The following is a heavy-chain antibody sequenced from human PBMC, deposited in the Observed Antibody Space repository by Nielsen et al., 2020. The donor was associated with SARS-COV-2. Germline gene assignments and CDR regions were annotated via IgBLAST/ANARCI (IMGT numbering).Heavy chain of an antibody. D-gene: IGHD3-10*01. V-gene: IGHV4-4*02. CDR2: IYHSGST. Sequence: WIRQPPGKGLEWIGEIYHSGSTNYNPSLKSRVTISVDKSKNQFSLKLSSVTAADTAVYYCARGYGGRSRTMVRGVRVENWFDPWGQGTLVTVSS. CDR3: ARGYGGRSRTMVRGVRVENWFDP. J-gene: IGHJ5*02.